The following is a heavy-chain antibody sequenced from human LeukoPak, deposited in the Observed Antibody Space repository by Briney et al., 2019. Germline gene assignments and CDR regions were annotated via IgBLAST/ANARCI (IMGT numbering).Heavy chain of an antibody. V-gene: IGHV4-4*07. CDR1: GGSISSYY. J-gene: IGHJ4*02. CDR3: ARNFPGVGCSGGSCYDY. CDR2: IYTSGST. Sequence: SETLSLTCTVSGGSISSYYWSWIRQPAGKGLEWIGRIYTSGSTNYNPSPKSRVTISIDTSKNQFSLKLTSVTAADTAVYFCARNFPGVGCSGGSCYDYWGQGTLVTVSS. D-gene: IGHD2-15*01.